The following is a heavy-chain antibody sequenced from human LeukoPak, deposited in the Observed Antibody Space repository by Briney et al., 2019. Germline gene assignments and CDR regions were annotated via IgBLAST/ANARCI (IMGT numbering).Heavy chain of an antibody. V-gene: IGHV3-30*03. CDR2: ISYDGSNK. Sequence: RTGGSLRLSCAASGFTFSSYGMHWVRQAPGKGLEWVAVISYDGSNKYYADSVKGRFTISRDNSKNTLYLQMNSLRAEDTAVYYCAMGPRPYCGGDCKGVEDWGQGTLVTVSS. CDR3: AMGPRPYCGGDCKGVED. D-gene: IGHD2-21*02. CDR1: GFTFSSYG. J-gene: IGHJ4*02.